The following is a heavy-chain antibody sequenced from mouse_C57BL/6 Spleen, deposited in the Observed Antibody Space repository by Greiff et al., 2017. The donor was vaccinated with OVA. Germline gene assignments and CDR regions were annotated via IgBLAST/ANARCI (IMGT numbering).Heavy chain of an antibody. V-gene: IGHV5-6*02. J-gene: IGHJ1*03. CDR2: ISSGGSYT. CDR3: ARHGEPWYFDV. Sequence: DVMLVESGGDLVKPGGSLKLSCAASGFTFSSYGMSWVRQTPDKRLEWVATISSGGSYTYYPDSVKGRFTISRDNAKNTLYLQMSSLKSEDTAMYYCARHGEPWYFDVWGTGTTVTVSS. CDR1: GFTFSSYG.